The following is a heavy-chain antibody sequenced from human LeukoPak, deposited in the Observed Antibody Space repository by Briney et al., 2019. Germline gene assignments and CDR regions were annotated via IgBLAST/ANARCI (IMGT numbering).Heavy chain of an antibody. V-gene: IGHV3-30*18. CDR2: ISYDGSNK. J-gene: IGHJ4*02. CDR3: AKGYGDGVDY. CDR1: GFTFSSYG. D-gene: IGHD4-17*01. Sequence: GGSLRLSCAASGFTFSSYGMHWVRQAQGKGLEWVAVISYDGSNKYYADSVKGRFTISRDNSKNTLYLQMNSLRAEDTAVYYCAKGYGDGVDYWGQGTLVTVSS.